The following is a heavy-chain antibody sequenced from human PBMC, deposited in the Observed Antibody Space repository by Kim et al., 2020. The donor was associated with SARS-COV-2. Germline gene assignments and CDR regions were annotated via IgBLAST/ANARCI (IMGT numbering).Heavy chain of an antibody. V-gene: IGHV1-69*04. J-gene: IGHJ4*02. CDR2: IIPILGIA. D-gene: IGHD3-22*01. CDR3: AREGYYDSIMFDY. CDR1: GGTFSSYA. Sequence: SVKVSCKASGGTFSSYAISWVRQAPGQGLEWMGRIIPILGIANYAQKFQGRVTITADKSTSTAYMELSSLRSEDTAVYYCAREGYYDSIMFDYWGQGTLVTVSS.